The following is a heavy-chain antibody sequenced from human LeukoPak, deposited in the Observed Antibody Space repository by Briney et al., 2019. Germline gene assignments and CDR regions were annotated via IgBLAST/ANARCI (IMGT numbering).Heavy chain of an antibody. J-gene: IGHJ4*02. CDR1: GFTFSDYY. CDR3: ARDYPYCSSTSCYADFDY. CDR2: ISGSGGST. D-gene: IGHD2-2*01. Sequence: GGSLRLSCAASGFTFSDYYMSWVRQAPGKGLEWVSAISGSGGSTYYADSVKGRFTISRDNSKNTLYLQMNSLRSDDTAVYYCARDYPYCSSTSCYADFDYWGQGTLVTVSS. V-gene: IGHV3-23*01.